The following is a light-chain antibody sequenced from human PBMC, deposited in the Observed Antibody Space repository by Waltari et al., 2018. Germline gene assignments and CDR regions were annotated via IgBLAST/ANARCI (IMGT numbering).Light chain of an antibody. CDR2: WAS. J-gene: IGKJ1*01. Sequence: DIVMTQYQDSLAVSLGERATINCKSSQSALYSANNRNYLTWYQQKPGQPPKLLIYWASTRESGVPDRFSGSGSGTDFTLTISSLQAEDVAVYYCQQYYSTPTFGQGTKVEIK. CDR3: QQYYSTPT. CDR1: QSALYSANNRNY. V-gene: IGKV4-1*01.